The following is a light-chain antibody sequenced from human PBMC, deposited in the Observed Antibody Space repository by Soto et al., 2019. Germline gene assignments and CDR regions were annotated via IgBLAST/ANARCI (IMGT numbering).Light chain of an antibody. J-gene: IGKJ1*01. CDR3: QQYGSSPRT. Sequence: EIVLTQSPGTLSLSPGERATLSCRVSQSISSSYLAWYQQKPGQAPRLLIFGASSRATGIPDRFSGSGSGTDFTLTISRLEPEDLAVYYCQQYGSSPRTFDQGTKVEIK. CDR2: GAS. V-gene: IGKV3-20*01. CDR1: QSISSSY.